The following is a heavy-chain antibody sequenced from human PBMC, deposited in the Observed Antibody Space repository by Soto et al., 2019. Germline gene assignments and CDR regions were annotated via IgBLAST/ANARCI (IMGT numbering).Heavy chain of an antibody. CDR1: GYTFSSYY. CDR2: INPNGGTT. Sequence: ASVKVSCKASGYTFSSYYIHWVRQAPGQGLEWMGVINPNGGTTGYAQKFQGRVTMTRDTSTRTVYMELSSLTSEDTAVYYCARDLASETGSTYWGQGTLVTVSS. CDR3: ARDLASETGSTY. D-gene: IGHD1-7*01. J-gene: IGHJ4*02. V-gene: IGHV1-46*01.